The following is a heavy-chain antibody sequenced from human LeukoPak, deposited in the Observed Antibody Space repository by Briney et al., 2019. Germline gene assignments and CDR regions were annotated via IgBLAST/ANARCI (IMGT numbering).Heavy chain of an antibody. V-gene: IGHV3-9*01. CDR1: GFSFDDYD. J-gene: IGHJ4*02. CDR3: AKVMGGYGGGFDH. D-gene: IGHD5-12*01. CDR2: IRWKTGGS. Sequence: GRSLRLSCAASGFSFDDYDMHWVRQAPGKGLEWVSGIRWKTGGSDYADSVRGRFTISKDNAKNSLYLQLSSLRVEDTALYYCAKVMGGYGGGFDHWGQGTLVIVSS.